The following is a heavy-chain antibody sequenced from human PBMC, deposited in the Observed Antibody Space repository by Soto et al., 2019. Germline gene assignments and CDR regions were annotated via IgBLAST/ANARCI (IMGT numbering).Heavy chain of an antibody. CDR2: IYPGDSDT. D-gene: IGHD5-12*01. CDR3: ARLNTYGGYGHFDY. J-gene: IGHJ4*02. Sequence: GESLKVSCKGSGYSFTRYWIGWVHQMPGKGLEWMGIIYPGDSDTRYSPSFQGQVTISADKSISTAYLQWSSLKASDTAMYYCARLNTYGGYGHFDYWGQGTLVTVSS. V-gene: IGHV5-51*07. CDR1: GYSFTRYW.